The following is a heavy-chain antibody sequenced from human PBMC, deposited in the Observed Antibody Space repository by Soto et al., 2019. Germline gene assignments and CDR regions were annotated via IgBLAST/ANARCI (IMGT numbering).Heavy chain of an antibody. CDR1: GFTFSSYG. CDR3: AKDGDIVVVRAGLRRNCCIES. CDR2: ISYDGSNK. V-gene: IGHV3-30*18. D-gene: IGHD2-2*01. J-gene: IGHJ6*01. Sequence: SLRLSCAASGFTFSSYGMHWVRQAPGKGLDWVAVISYDGSNKYYADSVKGRFTISRDNSKNTLYLQMNSLRAEDTAVYYCAKDGDIVVVRAGLRRNCCIESRGQGSTV.